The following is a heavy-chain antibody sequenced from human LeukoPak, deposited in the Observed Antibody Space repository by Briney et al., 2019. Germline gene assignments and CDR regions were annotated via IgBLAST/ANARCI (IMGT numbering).Heavy chain of an antibody. V-gene: IGHV1-8*02. CDR3: TRRVRGVVIFSRAQGSFDL. D-gene: IGHD3-10*01. J-gene: IGHJ3*01. CDR1: GYTFINYD. CDR2: MHPSSGDT. Sequence: ASVKVSCKASGYTFINYDINWIRQAAGKGPEWMGWMHPSSGDTGNAEKFHGRVTMTRDTSTSTAYMELSSLRSDDTAVYYCTRRVRGVVIFSRAQGSFDLWGQGTLVTVSS.